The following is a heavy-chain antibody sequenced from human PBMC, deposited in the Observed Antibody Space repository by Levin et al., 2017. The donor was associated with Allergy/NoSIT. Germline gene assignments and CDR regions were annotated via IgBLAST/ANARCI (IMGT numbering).Heavy chain of an antibody. CDR3: TRESSSAATH. D-gene: IGHD2-2*01. CDR1: GFSIISDYH. CDR2: VYHNGVT. J-gene: IGHJ4*02. Sequence: SETMSLTCTVYGFSIISDYHWGWARQPPGKGLEWIGSVYHNGVTYYNPSLKSRLAISVDTSKNQFSLRVSSVTATDTAIYYCTRESSSAATHWGQGTLVTVSS. V-gene: IGHV4-38-2*02.